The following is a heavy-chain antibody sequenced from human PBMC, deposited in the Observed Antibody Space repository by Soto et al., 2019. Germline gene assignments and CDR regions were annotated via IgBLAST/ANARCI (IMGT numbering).Heavy chain of an antibody. V-gene: IGHV4-4*07. Sequence: SETLSLTCTVSGGSISSYYWSWIRQPAGKGLEWIGRIYSSGSTNYNPSLKSRVTMSVDTSKNQFSLKLSSVTAADTAVYYCAKEGGEQQLVQGAFDIWGQGTMVTVSS. CDR3: AKEGGEQQLVQGAFDI. D-gene: IGHD6-13*01. J-gene: IGHJ3*02. CDR1: GGSISSYY. CDR2: IYSSGST.